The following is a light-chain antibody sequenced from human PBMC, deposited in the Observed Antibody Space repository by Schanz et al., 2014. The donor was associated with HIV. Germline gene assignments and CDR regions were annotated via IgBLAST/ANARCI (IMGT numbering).Light chain of an antibody. Sequence: EIVLTQSPGTLSLSPGERATLSCRASQSVSSNFAWYQQKPGQAPRVLISGASTRATGIPARFSGSGSGTEFTLTISSLQSEDFAVYYCQQYNNLPLTFGAGTKVEIK. CDR3: QQYNNLPLT. CDR1: QSVSSN. V-gene: IGKV3-15*01. J-gene: IGKJ4*01. CDR2: GAS.